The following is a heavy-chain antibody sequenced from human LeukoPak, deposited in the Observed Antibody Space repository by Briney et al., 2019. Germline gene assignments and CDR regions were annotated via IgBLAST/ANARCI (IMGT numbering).Heavy chain of an antibody. CDR2: ISWNSGNM. J-gene: IGHJ2*01. V-gene: IGHV3-9*01. CDR3: AKGPGLGAGKRYLDL. CDR1: GFMFNDYA. D-gene: IGHD6-13*01. Sequence: GGSLRLSCAPSGFMFNDYALHWVRQAPGKGLEWVSSISWNSGNMYYVDSVKGRFTISRDNAKNSLSLQMNSLKPEDTALYYCAKGPGLGAGKRYLDLWGRGTLVIVSS.